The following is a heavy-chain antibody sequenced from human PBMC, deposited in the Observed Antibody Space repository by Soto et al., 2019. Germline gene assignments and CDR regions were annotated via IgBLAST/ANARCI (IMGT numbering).Heavy chain of an antibody. CDR3: ARDGVGHTTFFGYFDY. D-gene: IGHD1-26*01. J-gene: IGHJ4*02. CDR2: IRYDGSNI. CDR1: GFTSSGLG. V-gene: IGHV3-33*01. Sequence: QVQLVESGGGVVQPGRSLRLSGAASGFTSSGLGMHWVRQAPGKGREGGAVIRYDGSNIYYADAVKGRFTISRDNSKDTLYLQMNSLRADDTAVYYCARDGVGHTTFFGYFDYWGQGTLVTVSS.